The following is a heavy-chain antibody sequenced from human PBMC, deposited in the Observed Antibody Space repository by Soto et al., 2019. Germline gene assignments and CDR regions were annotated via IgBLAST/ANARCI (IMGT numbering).Heavy chain of an antibody. V-gene: IGHV3-74*01. D-gene: IGHD7-27*01. CDR1: GFTFSSYS. CDR2: IDSDGGSI. Sequence: PGGSLRLSCAASGFTFSSYSMNWVRQAPGKGLMWVSRIDSDGGSIGYADSVEGRFTISRDNVKNTLYLQMNSLRAEDTAVYYCARNNWGIDYWGQGILVTVSS. CDR3: ARNNWGIDY. J-gene: IGHJ4*02.